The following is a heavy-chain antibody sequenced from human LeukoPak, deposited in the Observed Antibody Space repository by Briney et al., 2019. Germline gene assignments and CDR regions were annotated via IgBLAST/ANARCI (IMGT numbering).Heavy chain of an antibody. CDR1: GFSFTNYA. V-gene: IGHV3-30*03. CDR2: ISNDGSDT. J-gene: IGHJ6*03. Sequence: AGGSLRLSCAASGFSFTNYAMHWVRQVPGRGPEWVAVISNDGSDTSYADSVKGRFTISRDNSKNMLFLQMNSLRVEDTSIYYCARDKFPVVPAAMYYMDVWGQGTTVTVSS. CDR3: ARDKFPVVPAAMYYMDV. D-gene: IGHD2-2*01.